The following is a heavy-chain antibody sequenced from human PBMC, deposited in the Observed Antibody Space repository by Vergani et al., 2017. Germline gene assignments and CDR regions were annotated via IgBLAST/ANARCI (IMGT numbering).Heavy chain of an antibody. D-gene: IGHD3-16*02. CDR3: AIPQEIDYVWGSYPVRRNAFDI. V-gene: IGHV1-69*01. CDR1: GGTFSSYA. Sequence: QVQLVQSGAEVKKPGSSVKVSCKASGGTFSSYAISWVRQAPGQGLEWMGGIIPIFGTANYAQKFQGRVTITADESTSTAYMELSSLRSEDTAVYYCAIPQEIDYVWGSYPVRRNAFDIWGQGTMVTVSS. J-gene: IGHJ3*02. CDR2: IIPIFGTA.